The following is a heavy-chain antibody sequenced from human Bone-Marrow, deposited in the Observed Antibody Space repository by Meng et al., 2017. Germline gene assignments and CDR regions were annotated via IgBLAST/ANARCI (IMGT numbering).Heavy chain of an antibody. V-gene: IGHV1-3*01. J-gene: IGHJ4*02. Sequence: VQLVQAGAEVKKPGASVKVSCKASGYTFTSYASHWVRQAPGQRPEWMGWINAGNGNTEDSQKFQGRVTITRDTSASTAYMELSSLTSEDTAVYYCARVYCSSTSCQYYFDYWGQGTLVTVSS. CDR1: GYTFTSYA. CDR2: INAGNGNT. D-gene: IGHD2-2*01. CDR3: ARVYCSSTSCQYYFDY.